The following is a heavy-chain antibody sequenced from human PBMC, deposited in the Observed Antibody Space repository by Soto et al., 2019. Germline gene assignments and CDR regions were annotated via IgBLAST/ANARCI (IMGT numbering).Heavy chain of an antibody. CDR2: ISYDGSNK. CDR1: GFTFSRYD. V-gene: IGHV3-30*14. Sequence: QVQLVESGGGVVQPGRSLRLSCAASGFTFSRYDMHWVRQAPGKGLEWVAVISYDGSNKYYAGSGKGRLTISRDNSKNTLYLQINSLRAEDTAVYYCARGYVPFDYWCQGTLVTVSS. D-gene: IGHD5-12*01. J-gene: IGHJ4*02. CDR3: ARGYVPFDY.